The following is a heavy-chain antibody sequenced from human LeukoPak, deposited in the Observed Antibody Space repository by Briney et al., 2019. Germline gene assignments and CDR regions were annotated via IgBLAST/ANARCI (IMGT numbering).Heavy chain of an antibody. CDR3: AKDPGASVSGFHMDV. CDR1: GFTFTNYG. J-gene: IGHJ6*03. D-gene: IGHD2-8*02. CDR2: IWSDGNNR. Sequence: GGSLRLSCAASGFTFTNYGMHWVRQATGKGLEWVSFIWSDGNNRFYAESVKGRLTISRDNSKNMLYLQMDTLRAEDTALYYCAKDPGASVSGFHMDVWGKGTTVIVSS. V-gene: IGHV3-30*02.